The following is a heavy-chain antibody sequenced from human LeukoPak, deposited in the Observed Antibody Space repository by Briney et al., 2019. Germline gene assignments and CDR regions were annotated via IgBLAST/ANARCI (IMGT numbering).Heavy chain of an antibody. D-gene: IGHD1-26*01. V-gene: IGHV3-30*03. CDR1: GFMFSSHG. CDR2: TSYDGSKE. CDR3: ASRSGRYSDDAFDI. Sequence: GGSLRLSCVASGFMFSSHGMHWVRQAPGKGLEWVAVTSYDGSKEHYADSVKGRFTISRDNSKNMLYLQMESLRREDTAVYYCASRSGRYSDDAFDIWGQGTVVTVSS. J-gene: IGHJ3*02.